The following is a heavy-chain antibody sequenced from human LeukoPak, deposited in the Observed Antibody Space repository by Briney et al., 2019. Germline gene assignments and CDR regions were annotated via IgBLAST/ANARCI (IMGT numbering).Heavy chain of an antibody. CDR2: IKSKTDGGTT. D-gene: IGHD1-26*01. Sequence: GGTLRLSCAASGFTFSSYGMSWVRQAPGKGLEWVGRIKSKTDGGTTDYAAPVKGRFTISRDDSKNTLYLQMNSLKTEDTAVYYCTTDPPVGATDYWGQGTLVTVSS. V-gene: IGHV3-15*01. CDR1: GFTFSSYG. J-gene: IGHJ4*02. CDR3: TTDPPVGATDY.